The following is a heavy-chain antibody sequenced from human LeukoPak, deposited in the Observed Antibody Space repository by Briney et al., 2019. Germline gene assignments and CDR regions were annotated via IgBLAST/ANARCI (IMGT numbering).Heavy chain of an antibody. J-gene: IGHJ3*02. CDR1: GFSLSTSGVG. CDR3: AHKYNYFIQLWLDSSGHDAFDI. V-gene: IGHV2-5*02. CDR2: IYWDDDK. Sequence: KSGPTLVKPTQTLTLTCTFSGFSLSTSGVGVGWIRQPPGKALEWLALIYWDDDKRYSPSLKSRLTITKDTSKNQVVLTMTNMDPVDTATYYCAHKYNYFIQLWLDSSGHDAFDIWGQGTMVTVSS. D-gene: IGHD5-18*01.